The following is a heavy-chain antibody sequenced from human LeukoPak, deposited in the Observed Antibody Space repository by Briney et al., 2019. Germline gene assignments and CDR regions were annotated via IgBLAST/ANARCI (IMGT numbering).Heavy chain of an antibody. V-gene: IGHV4-59*08. Sequence: SETLSLTCTVSGGSISGYYWSWIRQPPGKGLEWIGYIYYSGSTSYNPSLKSRVTISVDTSKNQFSLKLSSVTAADTAVYYCGGGFRSSSITDSWFDPWGQGTLVTVSS. CDR1: GGSISGYY. CDR3: GGGFRSSSITDSWFDP. D-gene: IGHD6-6*01. CDR2: IYYSGST. J-gene: IGHJ5*02.